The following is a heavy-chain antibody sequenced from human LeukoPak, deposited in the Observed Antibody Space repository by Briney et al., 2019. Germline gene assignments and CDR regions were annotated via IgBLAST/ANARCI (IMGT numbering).Heavy chain of an antibody. V-gene: IGHV3-7*01. CDR1: GFTFSSYW. CDR2: IKQDGSEK. J-gene: IGHJ5*02. Sequence: GGSLRLSCAASGFTFSSYWMSWVRQAPGKGLEWVANIKQDGSEKYYVDSVKGRFTISRDNAKNSLYLQMNSLRAEDTAVYYCAKDLDYYGSGNWFDPWGQGTLVTVSS. CDR3: AKDLDYYGSGNWFDP. D-gene: IGHD3-10*01.